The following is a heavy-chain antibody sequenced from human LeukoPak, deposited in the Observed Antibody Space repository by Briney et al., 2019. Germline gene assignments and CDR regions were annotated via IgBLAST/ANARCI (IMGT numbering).Heavy chain of an antibody. CDR3: AKDSDIVVVPALTYDH. V-gene: IGHV3-23*01. CDR2: LCGGGGGT. D-gene: IGHD2-2*01. Sequence: GGSLRLSCAASGFTFSSYAMGWVRRAPGKGLEWGSALCGGGGGTYDADSVKGRFTISRDNSKNTLYLQMNSLRAEDTAVYYCAKDSDIVVVPALTYDHWGQGTLVTVSS. CDR1: GFTFSSYA. J-gene: IGHJ4*02.